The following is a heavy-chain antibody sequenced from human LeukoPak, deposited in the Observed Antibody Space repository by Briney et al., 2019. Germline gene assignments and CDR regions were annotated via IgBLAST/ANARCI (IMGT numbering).Heavy chain of an antibody. D-gene: IGHD3-10*01. CDR2: INPNSGGT. CDR1: GYTFTGYY. J-gene: IGHJ4*02. V-gene: IGHV1-2*02. Sequence: ASVKVSCKASGYTFTGYYMHWVRQAPGQGLEWMGWINPNSGGTNYAQKFQGRVTMTRDTSISTAYMELRSLRSDDTAVYYCARDPSLGYYGSGSYFDLDYWGQGTLVTVSS. CDR3: ARDPSLGYYGSGSYFDLDY.